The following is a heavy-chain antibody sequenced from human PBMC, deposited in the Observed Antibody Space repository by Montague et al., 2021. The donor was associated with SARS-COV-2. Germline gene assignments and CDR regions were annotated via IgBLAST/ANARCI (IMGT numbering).Heavy chain of an antibody. J-gene: IGHJ2*01. CDR1: GGSINDHY. D-gene: IGHD3-22*01. CDR2: ISSNGKT. CDR3: ARRVYYDSAGYNRHLDL. V-gene: IGHV4-4*09. Sequence: SETLSLTCTVSGGSINDHYRSWIRQSPGKGLEWIGYISSNGKTNYNPSLKSRVTLSADASRNEFSLKLDSVTAADTAIYFCARRVYYDSAGYNRHLDLWGRGMLVTVSS.